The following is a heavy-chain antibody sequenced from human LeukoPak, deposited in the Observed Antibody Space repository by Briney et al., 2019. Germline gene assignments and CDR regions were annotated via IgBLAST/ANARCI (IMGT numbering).Heavy chain of an antibody. V-gene: IGHV4-38-2*02. CDR2: ISHSGIT. D-gene: IGHD3-9*01. CDR3: GRDRPTGYYDY. Sequence: SETLSLTCTVSSYSISSGYYWGWIRQSPGKGLEWIASISHSGITYYNPSLKSRVTISVDTSKNQFSLKLTSVTAADTAVYYCGRDRPTGYYDYWGQGILVTVSS. CDR1: SYSISSGYY. J-gene: IGHJ4*02.